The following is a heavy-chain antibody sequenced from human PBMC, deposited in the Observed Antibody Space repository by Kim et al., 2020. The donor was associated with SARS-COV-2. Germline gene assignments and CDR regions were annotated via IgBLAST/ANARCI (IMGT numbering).Heavy chain of an antibody. Sequence: YRPSFQGQVTNSDNKSLSTAYLQWSSLKASDTAMYYCARLDWNHNWFDPWGQGTLVTVSS. J-gene: IGHJ5*02. CDR3: ARLDWNHNWFDP. D-gene: IGHD1-1*01. V-gene: IGHV5-51*01.